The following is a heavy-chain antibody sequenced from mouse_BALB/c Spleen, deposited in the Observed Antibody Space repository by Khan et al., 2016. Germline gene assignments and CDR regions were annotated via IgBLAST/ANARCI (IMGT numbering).Heavy chain of an antibody. Sequence: EVQLQESGPGLVKPSQSLSLTCTVTGYSITSDYAWNWIRQFPGNKLEWMGYISHSGSTNYNPSLKSRVSITRDTSKNQVFLQLNSVTTEDTATYYCARSFGYRGFAYWGQGTLVTVSA. D-gene: IGHD2-2*01. J-gene: IGHJ3*01. CDR3: ARSFGYRGFAY. V-gene: IGHV3-2*02. CDR1: GYSITSDYA. CDR2: ISHSGST.